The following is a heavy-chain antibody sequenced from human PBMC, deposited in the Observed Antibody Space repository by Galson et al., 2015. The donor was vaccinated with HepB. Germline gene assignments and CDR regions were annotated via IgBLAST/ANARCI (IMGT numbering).Heavy chain of an antibody. CDR1: GSTFSSYS. Sequence: SVKVSCKASGSTFSSYSIAWVRQAPGQGLEWMGRIIPVRGITNYAQKFQGRVTITADKSTTTAYMELSSLGSDDTAVYFCARDYYDSNGYYAGHLDFWGQGTLVTVSS. D-gene: IGHD3-22*01. CDR3: ARDYYDSNGYYAGHLDF. V-gene: IGHV1-69*04. J-gene: IGHJ4*02. CDR2: IIPVRGIT.